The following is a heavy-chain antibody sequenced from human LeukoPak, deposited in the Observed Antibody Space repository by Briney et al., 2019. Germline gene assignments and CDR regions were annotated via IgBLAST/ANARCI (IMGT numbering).Heavy chain of an antibody. V-gene: IGHV3-64*01. CDR1: GFTFSSYA. CDR3: ARGNLYNRNVDV. D-gene: IGHD1-14*01. CDR2: ISSNGGST. Sequence: GGSLRLSCAASGFTFSSYAMHWVRQAPGKGLEYVSAISSNGGSTYYANSVKGRFTISRNNSKNTLYLQMGSLRAEDMAVYYCARGNLYNRNVDVWGKGTTVTVSS. J-gene: IGHJ6*04.